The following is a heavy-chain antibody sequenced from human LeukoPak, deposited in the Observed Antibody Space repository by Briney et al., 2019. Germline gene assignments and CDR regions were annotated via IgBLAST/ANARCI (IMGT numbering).Heavy chain of an antibody. D-gene: IGHD2-8*01. V-gene: IGHV4-59*01. CDR1: GGSFSGYY. Sequence: PSETLSLTCAVYGGSFSGYYWSWIRQPPGKGLEWIGYIYYSGSTNYNPSLKSRVTISVDTSKNQFSLKLSSVTAADTAVYYCARGYCTNGVCKRFDPWGQGTLVTVSS. J-gene: IGHJ5*02. CDR3: ARGYCTNGVCKRFDP. CDR2: IYYSGST.